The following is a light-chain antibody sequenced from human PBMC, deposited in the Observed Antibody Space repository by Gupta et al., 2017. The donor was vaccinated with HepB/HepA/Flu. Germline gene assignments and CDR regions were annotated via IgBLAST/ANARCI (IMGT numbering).Light chain of an antibody. V-gene: IGKV4-1*01. J-gene: IGKJ1*01. Sequence: IVMPLTQDSPTVSLCPGATTTLNSSHSLFYSSNNTNYLAWYQQKPGQPPKLLIYWASTRVSGVPDRFSGSGSGTEFILTISSLQSEDVAVYHCQQYDTSPWTFGQGTRVEIK. CDR2: WAS. CDR1: HSLFYSSNNTNY. CDR3: QQYDTSPWT.